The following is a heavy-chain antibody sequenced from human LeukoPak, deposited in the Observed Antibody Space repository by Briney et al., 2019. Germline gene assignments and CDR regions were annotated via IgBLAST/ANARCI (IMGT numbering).Heavy chain of an antibody. V-gene: IGHV3-30*02. CDR3: VTDLHGINWYVH. CDR2: VENDGTTK. J-gene: IGHJ5*02. Sequence: PGGSLRLSCLASGFTFGSLGTHWVRQAPGKGLEWVAFVENDGTTKYYADSVKGRFSISRDNSKNTLFLQMNSLRPDDTSMYYCVTDLHGINWYVHWGQGTLVTVSS. CDR1: GFTFGSLG. D-gene: IGHD3-3*02.